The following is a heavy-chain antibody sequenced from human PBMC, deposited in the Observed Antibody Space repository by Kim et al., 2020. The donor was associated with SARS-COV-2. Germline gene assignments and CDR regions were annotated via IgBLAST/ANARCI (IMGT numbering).Heavy chain of an antibody. V-gene: IGHV4-34*01. Sequence: NYNSSLRSRVTLSVDTAKNQFSLRLTSVTAADTAIYYGARGPIPSGFSDSWGQGILVTVSS. CDR3: ARGPIPSGFSDS. J-gene: IGHJ4*02. D-gene: IGHD3-22*01.